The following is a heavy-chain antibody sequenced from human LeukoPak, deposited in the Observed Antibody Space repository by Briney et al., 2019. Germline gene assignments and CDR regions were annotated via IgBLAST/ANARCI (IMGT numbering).Heavy chain of an antibody. D-gene: IGHD6-13*01. CDR1: GYTFTGYY. V-gene: IGHV1-2*04. Sequence: ASVKASCKASGYTFTGYYMHWVRQAPGQGLEWMGWINPNSGGTNYAQKFQGWVTTTRDTSISTAYMELSRLRSDDTAVYYCARGGQQSSWYIRFSYGMDVWGKGTTVTVSS. J-gene: IGHJ6*04. CDR3: ARGGQQSSWYIRFSYGMDV. CDR2: INPNSGGT.